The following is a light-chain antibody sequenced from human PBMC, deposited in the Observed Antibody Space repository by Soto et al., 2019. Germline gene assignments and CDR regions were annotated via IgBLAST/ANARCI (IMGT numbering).Light chain of an antibody. J-gene: IGLJ1*01. V-gene: IGLV2-14*03. Sequence: VLTQPASVSGSPGQSITISCTGTSSNVGGYNYVSWYQHHPGKAPKLIIYDVTNRPSGVSNLFSGSKSGNTASLTISGLQPEDEADYYCSSYTTSNTRQIVFGTGTKVTVL. CDR1: SSNVGGYNY. CDR3: SSYTTSNTRQIV. CDR2: DVT.